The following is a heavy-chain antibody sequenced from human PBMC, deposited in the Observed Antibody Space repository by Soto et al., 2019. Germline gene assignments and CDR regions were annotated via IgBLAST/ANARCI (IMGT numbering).Heavy chain of an antibody. V-gene: IGHV4-61*01. CDR3: ARGQYDFRSGSYYCAMEV. J-gene: IGHJ6*02. D-gene: IGHD3-3*01. Sequence: SETLSLTCTVSGGSVSSESHYWSWIRQTPGKGREWIGYIYYTGSTNYNPSLKGRVTMSVDTSRDQVSLRLRSVTRADTAVYYCARGQYDFRSGSYYCAMEVWGQGTKVTVSS. CDR1: GGSVSSESHY. CDR2: IYYTGST.